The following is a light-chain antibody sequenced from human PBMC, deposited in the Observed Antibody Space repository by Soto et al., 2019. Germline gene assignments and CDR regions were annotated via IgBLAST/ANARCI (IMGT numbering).Light chain of an antibody. V-gene: IGKV1-5*01. Sequence: IQMTQSPCTLSSSLGDRVTSTCRASQSISTWLVWYQQTPGKASEVLIYDASSLQSGVPSRFSGHGSGTDFTLTISSLQPDDSAIYYGQQYKTSTTLGQGTKVDI. CDR2: DAS. CDR3: QQYKTSTT. J-gene: IGKJ2*01. CDR1: QSISTW.